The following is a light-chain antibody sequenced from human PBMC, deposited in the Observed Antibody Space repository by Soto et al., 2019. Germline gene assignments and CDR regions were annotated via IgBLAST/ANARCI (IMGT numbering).Light chain of an antibody. CDR3: SSYAGSTTVV. CDR2: EVS. Sequence: QSALTQPASVSGSPGQSITISCTGTSSDVGDYNYVSWYQQHPGKAPKLIIYEVSHRPSGVSNRFSASKSGNTASLTISGLQAEDEADYYCSSYAGSTTVVFGGGTKLTVL. CDR1: SSDVGDYNY. J-gene: IGLJ2*01. V-gene: IGLV2-14*01.